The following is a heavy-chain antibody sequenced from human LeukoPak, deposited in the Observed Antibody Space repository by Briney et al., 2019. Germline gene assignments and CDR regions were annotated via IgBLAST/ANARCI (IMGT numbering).Heavy chain of an antibody. CDR3: ATETIGRHYDY. CDR2: IGPTGTDR. D-gene: IGHD1-14*01. CDR1: GFTFSSCG. V-gene: IGHV3-21*01. Sequence: AGGSLRLSCAASGFTFSSCGFNWVRQAPGKGMEWVSSIGPTGTDRYYADSVRGRFTISRDNAKNSMYLQMDSLRDEDTAVYYCATETIGRHYDYWGQGTLLTVSS. J-gene: IGHJ4*02.